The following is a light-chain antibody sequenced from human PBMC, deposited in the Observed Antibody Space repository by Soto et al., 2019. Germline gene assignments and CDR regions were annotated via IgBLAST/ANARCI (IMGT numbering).Light chain of an antibody. Sequence: EIVMTQSPATLSVSPGERVTLSCRASQSVSNKLAWYQHKPGQAPRLLIYGASSRATGIPARFSGSGSGTEFTLTISSLQSEHFAVYYCQQYNDWPPEYTFGQGTKVDIK. J-gene: IGKJ2*01. CDR2: GAS. V-gene: IGKV3-15*01. CDR3: QQYNDWPPEYT. CDR1: QSVSNK.